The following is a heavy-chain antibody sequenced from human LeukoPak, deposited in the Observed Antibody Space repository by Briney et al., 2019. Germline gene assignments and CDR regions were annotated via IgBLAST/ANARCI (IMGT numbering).Heavy chain of an antibody. CDR3: ARGNINCSGGSCYSAPTPYV. D-gene: IGHD2-15*01. Sequence: ASVTVSCQASGGTFSSYAISWVRQAPGQGLEWMGRIITIFGTANYAQKFQGRVTITTDESTSTAYLELSSLRSEDTSVYYCARGNINCSGGSCYSAPTPYVWGKGTTVTVSS. J-gene: IGHJ6*04. CDR1: GGTFSSYA. V-gene: IGHV1-69*05. CDR2: IITIFGTA.